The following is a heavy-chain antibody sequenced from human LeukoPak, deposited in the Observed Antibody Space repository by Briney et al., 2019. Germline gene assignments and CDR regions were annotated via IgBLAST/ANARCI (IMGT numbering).Heavy chain of an antibody. V-gene: IGHV4-59*01. J-gene: IGHJ4*02. D-gene: IGHD6-19*01. Sequence: SETLSLTCTVSGGSISSYYWSWIRQPPGKGLEWIGYIYSTGGTNYSPSFKSRVTISVDTSKNQFSLRLTSVTAADTAVYYCARIAVSSGWGYFDYWGQGTLVTASS. CDR1: GGSISSYY. CDR3: ARIAVSSGWGYFDY. CDR2: IYSTGGT.